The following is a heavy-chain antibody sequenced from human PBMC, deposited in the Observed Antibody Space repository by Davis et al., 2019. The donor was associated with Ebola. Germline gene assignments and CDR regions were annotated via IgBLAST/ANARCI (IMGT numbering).Heavy chain of an antibody. V-gene: IGHV4-39*07. CDR3: SRGAGYSLFDP. J-gene: IGHJ5*02. Sequence: SETLSLTCTVSGGSISSSSYYWSWIRQPPGKGLEWIGEINHSGSTNYNPSLKSRVTISVDTSKNQFSLKLSSVTAADTAVYYCSRGAGYSLFDPWGQGTLVTVSS. D-gene: IGHD6-13*01. CDR1: GGSISSSSYY. CDR2: INHSGST.